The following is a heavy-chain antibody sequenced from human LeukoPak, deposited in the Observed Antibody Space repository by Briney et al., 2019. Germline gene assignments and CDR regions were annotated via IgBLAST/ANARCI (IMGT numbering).Heavy chain of an antibody. CDR3: AKDRDSSGYFGYFDY. CDR1: GFTFSSYG. V-gene: IGHV3-30*02. J-gene: IGHJ4*02. Sequence: GGSLRLSCAASGFTFSSYGMHWVRQAPGKGLEWVAFIRYDGSNKYYADSVKGRFTISRDNSKNTLYLQMNSLRAEDTAVYYCAKDRDSSGYFGYFDYWGQGTLVTVSS. D-gene: IGHD3-22*01. CDR2: IRYDGSNK.